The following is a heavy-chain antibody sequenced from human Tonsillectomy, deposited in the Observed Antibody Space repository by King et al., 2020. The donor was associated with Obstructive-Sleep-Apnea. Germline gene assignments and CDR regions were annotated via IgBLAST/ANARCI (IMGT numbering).Heavy chain of an antibody. CDR2: ISSSSSYI. V-gene: IGHV3-21*01. CDR3: ARPEAPLLWFGEEGMDV. CDR1: GFTFSSYS. Sequence: VQLVESGGGLVKPGGSLRLSCAASGFTFSSYSMNWVRQAPGKGLEWVSSISSSSSYIYYADSVKGRFTISRDNAKNPLYLQMNSLRAEDTAVYYCARPEAPLLWFGEEGMDVWGQGTTVTVSS. D-gene: IGHD3-10*01. J-gene: IGHJ6*02.